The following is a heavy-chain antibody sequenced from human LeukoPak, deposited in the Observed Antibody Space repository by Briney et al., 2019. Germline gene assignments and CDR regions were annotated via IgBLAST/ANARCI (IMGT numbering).Heavy chain of an antibody. J-gene: IGHJ5*02. CDR1: GGSISSYY. CDR2: IYYSGST. D-gene: IGHD2-15*01. Sequence: SETLSLTCTVSGGSISSYYWSWIRQPPGKGLEWIGYIYYSGSTNYNPSLKSRVTISVDTSKNQFSLKLSSVTAADTAVYYCARQGWSNWFDPWGQETLVTVSS. V-gene: IGHV4-59*08. CDR3: ARQGWSNWFDP.